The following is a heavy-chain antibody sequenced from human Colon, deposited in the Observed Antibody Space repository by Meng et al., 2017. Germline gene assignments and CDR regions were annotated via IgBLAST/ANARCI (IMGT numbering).Heavy chain of an antibody. CDR1: GDSISSDIW. CDR3: GRDQGRQLINH. D-gene: IGHD1-1*01. J-gene: IGHJ4*02. Sequence: QWLLQESGPGPVKPSGTLSLTCTVSGDSISSDIWWGWVRQPPGKGLEWIGEVYHRGDTNYNPSLKSRVVISVDRSKNQFSLNLSSVTAADTAVYYCGRDQGRQLINHWGQGTLVTVSS. V-gene: IGHV4-4*02. CDR2: VYHRGDT.